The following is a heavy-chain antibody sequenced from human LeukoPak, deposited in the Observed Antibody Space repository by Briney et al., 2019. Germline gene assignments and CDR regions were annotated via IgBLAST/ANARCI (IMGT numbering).Heavy chain of an antibody. J-gene: IGHJ6*02. CDR1: GYTFASYY. CDR2: INPSSGAT. CDR3: ARATNFYYYYGMDV. D-gene: IGHD1-26*01. V-gene: IGHV1-46*01. Sequence: ASVKVSCKTSGYTFASYYIHWVRQAPGQGLEWMGIINPSSGATNYAQKFQGRVTMTRDTSTSTVYMELSSQRSEDTAVYYCARATNFYYYYGMDVWGQGTTVTVSS.